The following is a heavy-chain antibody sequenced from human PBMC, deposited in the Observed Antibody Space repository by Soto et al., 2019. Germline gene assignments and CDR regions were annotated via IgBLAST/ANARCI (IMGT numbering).Heavy chain of an antibody. D-gene: IGHD2-8*01. Sequence: GGSLSLSWAASGFTFSGYGMHWVRRAPGKVLEWVAVISDDGSNKYYADSVKGRFTISRDNSKNTLYLQMNSLGAEDTAVYYCFTGHMRYATEPYPLDDSAQTTLVTVSS. CDR1: GFTFSGYG. V-gene: IGHV3-30*03. CDR3: FTGHMRYATEPYPLDD. J-gene: IGHJ4*02. CDR2: ISDDGSNK.